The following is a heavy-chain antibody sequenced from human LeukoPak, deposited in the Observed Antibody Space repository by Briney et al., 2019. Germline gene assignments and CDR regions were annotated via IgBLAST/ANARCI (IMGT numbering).Heavy chain of an antibody. CDR3: ARDRRYSGSYYFDY. J-gene: IGHJ4*02. D-gene: IGHD1-26*01. V-gene: IGHV1-8*01. CDR2: MNPNSGNT. Sequence: GASVKVSCKASGYTFTSYDINWVRQATGQGLEWMGWMNPNSGNTGYAQKFQGRVTMTRNTSISTAYMELSSLRSEDTAVYYCARDRRYSGSYYFDYWGQGTLVTVSS. CDR1: GYTFTSYD.